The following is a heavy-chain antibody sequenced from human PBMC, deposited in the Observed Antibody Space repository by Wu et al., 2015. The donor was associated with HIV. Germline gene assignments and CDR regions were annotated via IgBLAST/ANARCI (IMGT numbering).Heavy chain of an antibody. Sequence: QVQLVQSGDEVKKPGASVKVSCKTSGFVFITYGIGWVRQAPGQGLEWMGWISAYNGHTNYAQKFQDRITMTTDTSTRTAYMELRTLRFDDTAVYYCAREQDTRGNSSWQTFDYW. CDR1: GFVFITYG. D-gene: IGHD6-13*01. J-gene: IGHJ4*01. CDR2: ISAYNGHT. V-gene: IGHV1-18*04. CDR3: AREQDTRGNSSWQTFDY.